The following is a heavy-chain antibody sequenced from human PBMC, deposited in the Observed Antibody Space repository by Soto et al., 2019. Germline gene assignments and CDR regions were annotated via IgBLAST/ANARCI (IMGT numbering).Heavy chain of an antibody. Sequence: PGGSLRLSCAASGFTFDDYTMHWVRQAPGKGLEWVSLISWDGGSTYYADSVKGRFTISRDNSKNSLYLQMNSLRTEDTALYYCSLCGDERASSGILVLDWGQGTLVTVSS. CDR1: GFTFDDYT. CDR3: SLCGDERASSGILVLD. V-gene: IGHV3-43*01. D-gene: IGHD2-21*01. J-gene: IGHJ1*01. CDR2: ISWDGGST.